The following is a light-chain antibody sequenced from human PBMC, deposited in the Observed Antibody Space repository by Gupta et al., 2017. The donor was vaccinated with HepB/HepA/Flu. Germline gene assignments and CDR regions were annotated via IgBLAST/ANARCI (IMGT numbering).Light chain of an antibody. Sequence: QSILTQPASMSEAPGQKVTTSCPGNSSNIGNSYVSWYQKVPKRAPKLLMYENIKRPSGTPDRFSGAKSGTSATLGITGLQTGDEADYYCGTWDTRLKANVFGGGTKLTVL. CDR3: GTWDTRLKANV. CDR1: SSNIGNSY. V-gene: IGLV1-51*02. CDR2: ENI. J-gene: IGLJ2*01.